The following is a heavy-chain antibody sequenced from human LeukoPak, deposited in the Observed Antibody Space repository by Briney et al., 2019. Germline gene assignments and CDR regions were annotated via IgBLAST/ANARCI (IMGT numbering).Heavy chain of an antibody. CDR2: IYYSGST. J-gene: IGHJ3*02. V-gene: IGHV4-59*01. CDR1: GGSISSYY. Sequence: SETLSLTXTVSGGSISSYYWSWIRQPPGKGLEWIGYIYYSGSTNYNPSLKSRVTISVDTSKNQFSLKLSPVTAADTAVYYCANHSGSYYWYAFDIWGQGTMVTVSS. D-gene: IGHD1-26*01. CDR3: ANHSGSYYWYAFDI.